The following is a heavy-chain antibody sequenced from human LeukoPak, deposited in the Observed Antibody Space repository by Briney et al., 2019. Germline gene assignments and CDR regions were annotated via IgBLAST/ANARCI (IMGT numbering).Heavy chain of an antibody. Sequence: SVKVPCKASGGTFSSYAISWVRQAPGQGLEWMGRIIPIFGIANYAQKFQGRVTITADKSTSTAYMELSSLRSEDTAVYYCARADDSSGYSPPAGGMDVWGQGTTVTVSS. J-gene: IGHJ6*02. D-gene: IGHD3-22*01. CDR1: GGTFSSYA. V-gene: IGHV1-69*04. CDR3: ARADDSSGYSPPAGGMDV. CDR2: IIPIFGIA.